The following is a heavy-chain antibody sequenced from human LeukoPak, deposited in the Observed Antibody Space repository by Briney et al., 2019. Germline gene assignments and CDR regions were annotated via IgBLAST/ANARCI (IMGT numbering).Heavy chain of an antibody. V-gene: IGHV3-74*01. CDR1: GFTFSSYW. CDR2: IKIDGSST. Sequence: GGSLRLSCAASGFTFSSYWMHWVRQAPGKGLVWVSRIKIDGSSTFYADSVKGRFTISRDNAKNTLYLQMTSLRAEDTAVYYCARLGARSGSYDYWGQGTLVTVSS. D-gene: IGHD3-10*01. J-gene: IGHJ4*02. CDR3: ARLGARSGSYDY.